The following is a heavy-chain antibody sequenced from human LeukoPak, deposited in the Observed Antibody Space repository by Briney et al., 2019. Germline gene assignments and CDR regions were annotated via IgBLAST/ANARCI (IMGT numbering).Heavy chain of an antibody. CDR1: GGTFSSYA. CDR3: ARDSDFRGYSYGYGENAFDI. Sequence: SVKVSCKVSGGTFSSYAISWVRQAPGQGLEWMGRIIPIFGTANYAQKFQGRVTITTDESTSTAYMELSSLRSEDTAVYYCARDSDFRGYSYGYGENAFDIWGQETMVTVSS. D-gene: IGHD5-18*01. V-gene: IGHV1-69*05. CDR2: IIPIFGTA. J-gene: IGHJ3*02.